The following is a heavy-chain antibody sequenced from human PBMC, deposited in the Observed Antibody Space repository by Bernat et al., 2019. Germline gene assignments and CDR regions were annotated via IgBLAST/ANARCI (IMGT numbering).Heavy chain of an antibody. CDR3: GRGRAEARRFHS. CDR2: INHSGST. V-gene: IGHV4-34*01. D-gene: IGHD6-6*01. CDR1: GGSFSGYY. J-gene: IGHJ5*01. Sequence: QVQLQQWGAGLLKPSETLSLTCAVYGGSFSGYYWSWIRQPPGKGLEWIGEINHSGSTNYNPSLKSRVTISVDTSKNQMSLKLGSLTTGDPAVYYCGRGRAEARRFHSWGGGTLVTVSS.